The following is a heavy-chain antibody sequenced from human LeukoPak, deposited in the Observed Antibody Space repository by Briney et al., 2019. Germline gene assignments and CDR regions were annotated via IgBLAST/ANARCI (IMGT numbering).Heavy chain of an antibody. CDR3: ARGPILRHFGYYMDV. CDR2: ISSSSSYI. J-gene: IGHJ6*03. D-gene: IGHD3-9*01. V-gene: IGHV3-21*06. Sequence: GGSLRLSCAASGFTFSSYSMNWVRQAPGKGLEWVSSISSSSSYIYYADSVKGRFTISRDNAKNSLDMQMNSLRVEDTAVYYCARGPILRHFGYYMDVWGKGTTVIISS. CDR1: GFTFSSYS.